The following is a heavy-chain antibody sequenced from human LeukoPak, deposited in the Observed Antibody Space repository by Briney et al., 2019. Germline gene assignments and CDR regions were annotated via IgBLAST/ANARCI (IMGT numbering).Heavy chain of an antibody. Sequence: SVSGPALVKPTQTLTLTCTFSGFSLSTSGMCVSWIRQPPGKALEWLARIDWDDDKYYSTSLKTRLTISKDTSKNQVVLTMTNMDPVDTATYYCARSYVWGSYDAFDICGQGTMVTVSS. CDR2: IDWDDDK. V-gene: IGHV2-70*11. CDR1: GFSLSTSGMC. CDR3: ARSYVWGSYDAFDI. D-gene: IGHD3-16*01. J-gene: IGHJ3*02.